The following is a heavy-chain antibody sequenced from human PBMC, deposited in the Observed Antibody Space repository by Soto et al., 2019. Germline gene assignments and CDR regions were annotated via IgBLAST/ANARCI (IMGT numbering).Heavy chain of an antibody. CDR1: GGTFSSYA. Sequence: GASVKVSCKASGGTFSSYAISWVRQAPGQGLEWMGGIIPIFGTATYAQKFQGRVTITADKSTSTAYMELSSLRSEDTAVYYCARDLRADYDSSGYYRPPDAFDIWGQGTMVTVSS. CDR2: IIPIFGTA. J-gene: IGHJ3*02. D-gene: IGHD3-22*01. CDR3: ARDLRADYDSSGYYRPPDAFDI. V-gene: IGHV1-69*06.